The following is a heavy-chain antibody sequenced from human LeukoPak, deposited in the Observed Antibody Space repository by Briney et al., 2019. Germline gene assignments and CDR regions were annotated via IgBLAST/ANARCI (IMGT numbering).Heavy chain of an antibody. CDR1: GYTLTELS. D-gene: IGHD3-16*01. J-gene: IGHJ3*02. V-gene: IGHV1-24*01. Sequence: ASVKASCKVSGYTLTELSMHWVRQAPGKGLEWMGGFDPEDGETIYAQKFQGRVTMTEDTSTDTAYMELSSLRSEDTAVYYCATGGGAVPWAFDIWGQGTMVTVSS. CDR2: FDPEDGET. CDR3: ATGGGAVPWAFDI.